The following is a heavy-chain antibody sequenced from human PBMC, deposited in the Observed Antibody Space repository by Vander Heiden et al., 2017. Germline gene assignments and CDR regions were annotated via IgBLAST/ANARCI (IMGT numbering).Heavy chain of an antibody. J-gene: IGHJ4*02. CDR1: GFTFGTDA. V-gene: IGHV3-23*01. CDR2: ISGSGGST. Sequence: EVQLLESGGGLVQPGGSLRLSCAASGFTFGTDAMGWVRQAPGKGLECVSGISGSGGSTYYADSVKGRFTISRDNSKNTLYLQMNSLRPEDTAVYYCARGGYGGNTGIDYWGQGTLVTVSS. D-gene: IGHD2-15*01. CDR3: ARGGYGGNTGIDY.